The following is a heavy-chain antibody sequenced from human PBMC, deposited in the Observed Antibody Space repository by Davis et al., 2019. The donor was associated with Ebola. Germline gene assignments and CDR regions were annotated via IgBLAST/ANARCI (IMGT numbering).Heavy chain of an antibody. V-gene: IGHV3-21*01. CDR1: GFTFSSYS. CDR2: ISSSSSYI. J-gene: IGHJ5*02. CDR3: AKDLMGTVVAALFDP. Sequence: PGGSLRLSCAASGFTFSSYSMNWVRQAPGKGLEWVSSISSSSSYIYYADSVKGRFTISRDNAKNSLYLQMNSLRAEDTAVYYCAKDLMGTVVAALFDPWGQGTLVTVSS. D-gene: IGHD2-15*01.